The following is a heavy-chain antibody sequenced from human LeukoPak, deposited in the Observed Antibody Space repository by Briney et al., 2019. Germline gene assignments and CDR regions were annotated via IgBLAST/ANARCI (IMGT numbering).Heavy chain of an antibody. CDR2: ISSSGSTI. V-gene: IGHV3-11*04. J-gene: IGHJ4*02. D-gene: IGHD6-6*01. CDR3: ARAAAARSSYFDY. CDR1: GFTFSDYY. Sequence: GGSLRLSCAAPGFTFSDYYMSWIRQAPGKGLEWVSYISSSGSTIYYADSVKGRFTISRDNAKNSLYLQMNSLRAEDTAVYYCARAAAARSSYFDYWGQGTLVTVSS.